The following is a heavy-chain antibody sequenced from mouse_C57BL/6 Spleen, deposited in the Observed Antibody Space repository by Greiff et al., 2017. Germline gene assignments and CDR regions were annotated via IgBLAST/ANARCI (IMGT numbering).Heavy chain of an antibody. CDR2: IDPETGGT. V-gene: IGHV1-15*01. CDR3: TEESTMVTTGAWFAY. Sequence: QVQLKESGAELVRPGASVTLSCKASGYTFTDYEMHWVKQTPVHGLEWIGAIDPETGGTAYNQKFKGKAILTADKSSSTAYMELRSLTSEDSAVYYCTEESTMVTTGAWFAYWGQGTLVTVSA. D-gene: IGHD2-2*01. CDR1: GYTFTDYE. J-gene: IGHJ3*01.